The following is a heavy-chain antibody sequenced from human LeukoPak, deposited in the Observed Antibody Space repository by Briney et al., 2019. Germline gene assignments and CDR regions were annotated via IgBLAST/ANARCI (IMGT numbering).Heavy chain of an antibody. Sequence: GGSLRLPCAASGFTFSSYSMNWVRQAPGKGLEWVSSISSSSSYIYYADSVKGRFTISRDNAKNSLYLQMNSLRAEDTAVYYCARDPIIIVATIPGTFDIWGQGTMVTVSS. D-gene: IGHD5-12*01. V-gene: IGHV3-21*01. CDR3: ARDPIIIVATIPGTFDI. CDR2: ISSSSSYI. CDR1: GFTFSSYS. J-gene: IGHJ3*02.